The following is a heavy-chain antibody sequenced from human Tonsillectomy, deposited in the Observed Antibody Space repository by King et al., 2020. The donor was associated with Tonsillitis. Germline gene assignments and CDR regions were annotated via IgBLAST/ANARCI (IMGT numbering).Heavy chain of an antibody. CDR3: ASGVAYGDYPDY. CDR2: IYYSGST. Sequence: VQLQESGPGLVKPSQTLSLTCAVSGGSISSGGYSWSWIRQPPGKGLEWIGYIYYSGSTYYNPSLKSRVTISVDTSKNQFSLKLSSVPAADTAVYYCASGVAYGDYPDYWGQGTLVTVSS. J-gene: IGHJ4*02. CDR1: GGSISSGGYS. D-gene: IGHD4-17*01. V-gene: IGHV4-30-4*07.